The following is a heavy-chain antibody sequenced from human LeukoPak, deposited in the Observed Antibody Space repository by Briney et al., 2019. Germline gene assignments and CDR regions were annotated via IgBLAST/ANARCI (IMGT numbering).Heavy chain of an antibody. CDR1: GFTFSRYA. CDR2: FSGSCGST. D-gene: IGHD3-10*01. V-gene: IGHV3-23*01. CDR3: AKDEGATGWFGSPGNWFDP. J-gene: IGHJ5*02. Sequence: GGSLRLSCAASGFTFSRYAMSWVRQAPGRALEWVSAFSGSCGSTYYADSVKGRFTISRDNSKNTLYLQMNSLRAEDTAVYYCAKDEGATGWFGSPGNWFDPWGQGTLVTVSS.